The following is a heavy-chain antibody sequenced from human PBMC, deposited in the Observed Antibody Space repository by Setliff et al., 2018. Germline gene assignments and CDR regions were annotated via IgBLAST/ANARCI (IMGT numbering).Heavy chain of an antibody. V-gene: IGHV3-23*01. J-gene: IGHJ4*02. Sequence: GGSLRLSCAASGFTFSIYSMSWVRQAPGRGLEWVALISATGGATYYADSVKGRFTIFRDNSKNSLYLQMNDLRAEDTAVYYCAKDLASWSPDRWGLGTLVTVSS. CDR3: AKDLASWSPDR. CDR2: ISATGGAT. CDR1: GFTFSIYS. D-gene: IGHD3-3*01.